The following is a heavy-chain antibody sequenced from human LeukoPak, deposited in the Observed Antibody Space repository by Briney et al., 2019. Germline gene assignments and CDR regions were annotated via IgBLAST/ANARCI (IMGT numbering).Heavy chain of an antibody. CDR1: GGSISSSNW. D-gene: IGHD3-10*01. Sequence: PSGTLSLTCAVSGGSISSSNWWSWVRQPPGKGQEWIGEIYHSGSTNYNPSLKSRVTISVDKSKNQFSLKLSSVTAADTAVYYCARDPPSMVRGVRIYGMDVWGQGTTVTVSS. CDR3: ARDPPSMVRGVRIYGMDV. V-gene: IGHV4-4*02. CDR2: IYHSGST. J-gene: IGHJ6*02.